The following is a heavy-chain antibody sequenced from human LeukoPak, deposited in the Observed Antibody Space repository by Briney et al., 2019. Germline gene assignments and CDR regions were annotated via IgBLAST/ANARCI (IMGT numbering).Heavy chain of an antibody. Sequence: SETPSLTCTVSGGSISSSSYYWGWIRQPPGKGLEWIGSIYYSGSTYYNPSLKSRFTISVDTSKNQFSLKLSSVTAADTAVYYCASSGGGNALGYFQHWGQGTLVTVSS. D-gene: IGHD4-23*01. CDR2: IYYSGST. CDR1: GGSISSSSYY. J-gene: IGHJ1*01. V-gene: IGHV4-39*07. CDR3: ASSGGGNALGYFQH.